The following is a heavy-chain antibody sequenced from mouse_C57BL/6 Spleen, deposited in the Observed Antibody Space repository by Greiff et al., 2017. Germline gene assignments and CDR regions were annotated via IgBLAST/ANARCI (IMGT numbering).Heavy chain of an antibody. J-gene: IGHJ1*03. V-gene: IGHV1-53*01. CDR1: GYTFTSYW. D-gene: IGHD1-1*01. CDR2: INPSNGGT. CDR3: ARSSTGRRGGYFDV. Sequence: VQLQQPGTELVKPGASVKLSCKASGYTFTSYWMHWVKQRPGQGLEWIGNINPSNGGTNYNEKFKSKATLTVDKSSSTAYMQLSSRTSEDSAVYYCARSSTGRRGGYFDVWGTGTTVTVSS.